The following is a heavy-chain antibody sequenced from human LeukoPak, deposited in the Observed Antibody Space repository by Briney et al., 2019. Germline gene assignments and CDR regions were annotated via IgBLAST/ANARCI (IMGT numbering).Heavy chain of an antibody. CDR3: ARTQAYKTTYTGYFDY. D-gene: IGHD5-24*01. CDR2: IIPIFGTA. V-gene: IGHV1-69*13. Sequence: ASVKVSCKASGGTFSSYAISWVRQAPGQGLEWMGGIIPIFGTANYAQKFQGRVTITADESTSTAYMELSSLRSEDTAVYYCARTQAYKTTYTGYFDYWGQGTLVTVSS. J-gene: IGHJ4*02. CDR1: GGTFSSYA.